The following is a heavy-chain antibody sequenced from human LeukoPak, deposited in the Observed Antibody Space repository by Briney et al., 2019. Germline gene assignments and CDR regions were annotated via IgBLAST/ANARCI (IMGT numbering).Heavy chain of an antibody. V-gene: IGHV3-23*01. CDR3: AREKTTVVTPGVDY. CDR1: GFTFSTFA. D-gene: IGHD4-23*01. J-gene: IGHJ4*02. CDR2: ISRSGDST. Sequence: GGSLRLSCAASGFTFSTFAISWVRQAPGRGLEWVSAISRSGDSTYYAASVKGRFTISRDNFKNAVDLQMNSLRAEDTAIYYCAREKTTVVTPGVDYWGQGTLVTVSS.